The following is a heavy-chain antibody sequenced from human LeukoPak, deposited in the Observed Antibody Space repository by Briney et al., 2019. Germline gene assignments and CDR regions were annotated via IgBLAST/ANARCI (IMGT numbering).Heavy chain of an antibody. V-gene: IGHV3-21*01. J-gene: IGHJ6*04. CDR3: AELGITMIGGV. CDR2: ITSSSTYI. Sequence: PGGSLRLSCAASGFTFSTYNMNWVRQAPGKGLEWVSSITSSSTYIYYADSVKGRFTISRDNAKNSLYLQMNSLRAEDTAVYYCAELGITMIGGVWGKGTTVTISS. CDR1: GFTFSTYN. D-gene: IGHD3-10*02.